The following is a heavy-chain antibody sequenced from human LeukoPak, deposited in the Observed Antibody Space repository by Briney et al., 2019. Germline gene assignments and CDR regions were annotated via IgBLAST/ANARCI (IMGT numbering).Heavy chain of an antibody. CDR3: ARGRLRGWQQLVQGYYFDY. CDR1: GYTFTSYG. J-gene: IGHJ4*02. V-gene: IGHV1-18*01. Sequence: ASVKVSCKASGYTFTSYGISWVRQAPGQGLEWMGWISAYNGNTNYAQKLQGRVTMTTDTSTSTAYMELRSLRSDDTAVYYCARGRLRGWQQLVQGYYFDYWGQGTLVTVSS. D-gene: IGHD6-13*01. CDR2: ISAYNGNT.